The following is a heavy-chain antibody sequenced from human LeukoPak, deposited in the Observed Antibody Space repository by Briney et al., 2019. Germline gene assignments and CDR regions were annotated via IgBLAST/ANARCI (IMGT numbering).Heavy chain of an antibody. J-gene: IGHJ6*02. D-gene: IGHD1-26*01. CDR2: ISGGGSA. CDR1: GFTFSSYA. CDR3: AKAVGATRGYYYSGMDV. V-gene: IGHV3-23*01. Sequence: GGSLRLSCAASGFTFSSYAMTWVRQAPGKGLEWVSAISGGGSAYYADSVKGRFTISRDSSMNTLYLQMNSLTAGDTAVYYCAKAVGATRGYYYSGMDVWAKGPRSPSP.